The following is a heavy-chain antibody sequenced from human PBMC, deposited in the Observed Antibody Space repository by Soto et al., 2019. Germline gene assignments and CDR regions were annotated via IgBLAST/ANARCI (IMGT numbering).Heavy chain of an antibody. CDR1: GFNFGDYA. CDR3: AQSHNSSSWYETADY. CDR2: ISWNSGSR. J-gene: IGHJ4*02. Sequence: GGSLRLSCAASGFNFGDYAMQWVRQAPGKGLEWVSAISWNSGSRDYADSVKGRFTISRDNAKNSLYLQMNSLRAEDTALYYCAQSHNSSSWYETADYWGKGTRGTASS. D-gene: IGHD6-13*01. V-gene: IGHV3-9*01.